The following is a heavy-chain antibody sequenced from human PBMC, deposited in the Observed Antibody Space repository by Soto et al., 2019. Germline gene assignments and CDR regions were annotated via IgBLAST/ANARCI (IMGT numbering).Heavy chain of an antibody. CDR1: GGSFSGYY. J-gene: IGHJ4*02. Sequence: SETLSLTCAVYGGSFSGYYWSWIRQPPGKGLEWIGEINHSGSTNYNPSLKSRVTISVDTSKNQFSLKLSSVTAADTAVYYCASEGGYSSSWVDYWGQGTLVTVSS. CDR2: INHSGST. CDR3: ASEGGYSSSWVDY. D-gene: IGHD6-13*01. V-gene: IGHV4-34*01.